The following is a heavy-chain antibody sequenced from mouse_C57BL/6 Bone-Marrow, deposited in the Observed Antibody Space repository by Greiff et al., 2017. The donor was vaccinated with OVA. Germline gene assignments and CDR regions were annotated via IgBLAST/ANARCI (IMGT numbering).Heavy chain of an antibody. J-gene: IGHJ1*03. CDR2: INPNNGGT. CDR1: GYTFTDYY. D-gene: IGHD1-1*01. Sequence: VQLQQSGPELVKPGASVKISCKASGYTFTDYYMNWVKQSHGKSLEWIGDINPNNGGTSYNQKFKGKATLTVDKSSSTAYMELRSLTSEDSAVYYCARPLDYYRSSYWYFAVWGTGTTVTASS. CDR3: ARPLDYYRSSYWYFAV. V-gene: IGHV1-26*01.